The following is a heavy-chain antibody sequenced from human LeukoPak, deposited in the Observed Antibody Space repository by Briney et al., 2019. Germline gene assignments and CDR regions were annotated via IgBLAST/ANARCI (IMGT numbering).Heavy chain of an antibody. Sequence: GGSLRLSCAASGFTFSSYAMHWVRQAPGKGLEYVSAISSNGGSTYYANSVKGRFTISRDNSKNTLYLQMNSLRAEDTAVYYCANDGAYYDSRSDAFDIWGQGTMVTVSS. V-gene: IGHV3-64*01. D-gene: IGHD3-22*01. CDR2: ISSNGGST. J-gene: IGHJ3*02. CDR3: ANDGAYYDSRSDAFDI. CDR1: GFTFSSYA.